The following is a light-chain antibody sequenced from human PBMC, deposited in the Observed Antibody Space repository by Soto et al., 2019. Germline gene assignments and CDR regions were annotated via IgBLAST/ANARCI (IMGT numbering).Light chain of an antibody. CDR2: DTS. CDR3: QQRHNWTIT. J-gene: IGKJ5*01. Sequence: DSVLTQSPATLSLYPGERATLSSRASETIRGLLAWYQQRPGQPPRLLIYDTSHRETGIPARFSGSGSGAAFTLAISGLEPADLAVAFCQQRHNWTITFSQGTRLEIK. CDR1: ETIRGL. V-gene: IGKV3-11*01.